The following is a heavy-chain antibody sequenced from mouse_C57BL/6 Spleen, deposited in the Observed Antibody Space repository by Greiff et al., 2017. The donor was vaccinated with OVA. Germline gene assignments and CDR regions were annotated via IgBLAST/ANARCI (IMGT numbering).Heavy chain of an antibody. CDR1: GYSFTDYN. V-gene: IGHV1-39*01. J-gene: IGHJ2*01. CDR2: INPNYGTT. CDR3: ARSPFYGSSPFDY. D-gene: IGHD1-1*01. Sequence: VQLKQSGPELVKPGASVKISCKASGYSFTDYNMHWVKQSNGKSLEWIGVINPNYGTTSYNQKFKGKATLTVDQSSSTAYMQHNSLTSEDSAVYYCARSPFYGSSPFDYWGQGTTLTVSS.